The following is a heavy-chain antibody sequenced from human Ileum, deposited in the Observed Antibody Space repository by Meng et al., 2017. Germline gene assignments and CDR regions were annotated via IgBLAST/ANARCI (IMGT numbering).Heavy chain of an antibody. D-gene: IGHD6-13*01. CDR1: GFTFSSYS. J-gene: IGHJ4*02. CDR2: ISSSSSYI. CDR3: ARDGYSSSSFDY. V-gene: IGHV3-21*01. Sequence: EVRLVASGGGLFKPGGSLRLSCAAPGFTFSSYSMTWVRQAPGKGLEWVSSISSSSSYIYYADSVKGRFTISRDNAKNSLYLQMNSLRAEDTAVYYCARDGYSSSSFDYWGQGTLVTVSS.